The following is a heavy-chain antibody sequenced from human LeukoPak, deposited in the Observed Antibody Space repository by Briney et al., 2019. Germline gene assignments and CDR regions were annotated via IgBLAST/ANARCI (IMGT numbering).Heavy chain of an antibody. CDR3: ARGMELRALHDAFDI. J-gene: IGHJ3*02. CDR2: ISYDGSNK. Sequence: GGSLRLSCAASGVTVSSNYMSWVRQAPGKGLEWVAVISYDGSNKYYADSVKGRFTISRDNSKNTLYLQMNSLRAEDTAVYYCARGMELRALHDAFDIWGQGTMGTVSS. CDR1: GVTVSSNY. D-gene: IGHD1-26*01. V-gene: IGHV3-30-3*01.